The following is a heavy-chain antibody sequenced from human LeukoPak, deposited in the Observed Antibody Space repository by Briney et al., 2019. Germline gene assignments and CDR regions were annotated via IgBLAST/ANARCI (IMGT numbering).Heavy chain of an antibody. Sequence: AGGSLRLSCAASGFTFSSYAMHWVRQAPGKGLEWVAVISYDGSNKYYADSVKGRFTISRDNSKNTLYLQMNSLRAEDTAVYYCAKDAGPHDYPSGYWGQGTLVTVSS. V-gene: IGHV3-30*04. CDR3: AKDAGPHDYPSGY. J-gene: IGHJ4*02. D-gene: IGHD4-11*01. CDR1: GFTFSSYA. CDR2: ISYDGSNK.